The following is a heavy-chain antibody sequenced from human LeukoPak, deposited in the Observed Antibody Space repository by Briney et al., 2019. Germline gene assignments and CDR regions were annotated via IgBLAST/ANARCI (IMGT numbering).Heavy chain of an antibody. J-gene: IGHJ5*02. V-gene: IGHV4-4*07. CDR1: GGPISSYY. CDR2: IYTSGST. CDR3: ARDRVQWLVHRNNWFDP. Sequence: PSETLSLTCTVSGGPISSYYWSWIRRPAGKGLEWIGRIYTSGSTNYNPSLKSRVTMSVDTSKNQFSLKLSSVTAADTAVYYCARDRVQWLVHRNNWFDPWGQGTLVTVSS. D-gene: IGHD6-19*01.